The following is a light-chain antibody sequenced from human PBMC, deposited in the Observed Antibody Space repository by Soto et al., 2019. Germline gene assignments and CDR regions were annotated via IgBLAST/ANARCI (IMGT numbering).Light chain of an antibody. J-gene: IGLJ3*02. V-gene: IGLV1-40*01. CDR3: PSYDSSLSAWV. CDR2: GNS. CDR1: SSNIGAGYD. Sequence: QAVVTQPPSVSGAPGQRVTISCTGSSSNIGAGYDVHWYQQLPGTVPKLLIYGNSNRPSGVPDRFSGSKSGTSASLAITGLQAEYEADYYCPSYDSSLSAWVFGGGTKLTVL.